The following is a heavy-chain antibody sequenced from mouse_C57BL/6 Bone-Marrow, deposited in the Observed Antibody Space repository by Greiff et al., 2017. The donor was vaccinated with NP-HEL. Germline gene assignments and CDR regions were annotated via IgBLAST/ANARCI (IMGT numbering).Heavy chain of an antibody. CDR2: IDPENGDT. CDR3: TTYYSNRYYFDY. D-gene: IGHD2-5*01. CDR1: GFNIKDDY. J-gene: IGHJ2*01. Sequence: EVKVVESGAELVRPGASVKLSCTASGFNIKDDYMHWVKQRPEQGLEWIGWIDPENGDTEYASKFQGKATITADTSSNTAYLQLSSLTSEDTAVYYCTTYYSNRYYFDYWGQGTTLTVSS. V-gene: IGHV14-4*01.